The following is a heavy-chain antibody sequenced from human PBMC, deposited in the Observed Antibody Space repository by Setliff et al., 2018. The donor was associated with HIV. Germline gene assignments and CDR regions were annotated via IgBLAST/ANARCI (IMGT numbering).Heavy chain of an antibody. Sequence: PGESLKISCAASGFAFNTYSMNWIRQAPGKGLEWVSSISSDSNYIYYADSVRGRFTISRDNAKNSLYLQMNSLRAEDTALYYCTGHNSYCIADWGQGTLVTVSS. D-gene: IGHD2-15*01. J-gene: IGHJ4*02. CDR2: ISSDSNYI. CDR1: GFAFNTYS. CDR3: TGHNSYCIAD. V-gene: IGHV3-21*01.